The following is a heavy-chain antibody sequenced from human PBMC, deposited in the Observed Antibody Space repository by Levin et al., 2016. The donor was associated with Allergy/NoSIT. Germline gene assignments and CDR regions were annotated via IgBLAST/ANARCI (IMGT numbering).Heavy chain of an antibody. V-gene: IGHV4-59*08. J-gene: IGHJ4*02. Sequence: WIRQPPGKGLEWIGYIYYSGSTNYNPSLKSRVTISVDTSKNQFSLKLSSVTAADTAVYYCARLMGYSYGFFRSQNYYFDYWGQGTLVTVSS. CDR3: ARLMGYSYGFFRSQNYYFDY. D-gene: IGHD5-18*01. CDR2: IYYSGST.